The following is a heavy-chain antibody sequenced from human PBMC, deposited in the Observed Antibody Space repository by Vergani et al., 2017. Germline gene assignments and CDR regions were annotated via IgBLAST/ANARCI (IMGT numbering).Heavy chain of an antibody. Sequence: QVQLVQSGAEVKKPGSSVKVSCKASGGTFSSYTISWVRQAPGQGLEWMGRIIPILGIANYAQKFQGRVTMTEDTSTDTAYMELSSLRSEDTAVYYCASRITGTTSSAFGGMDVWGQGTTVTVSS. CDR3: ASRITGTTSSAFGGMDV. J-gene: IGHJ6*02. V-gene: IGHV1-69*02. CDR2: IIPILGIA. D-gene: IGHD1-7*01. CDR1: GGTFSSYT.